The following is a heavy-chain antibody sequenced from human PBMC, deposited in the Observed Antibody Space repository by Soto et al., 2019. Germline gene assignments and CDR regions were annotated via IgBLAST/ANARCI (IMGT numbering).Heavy chain of an antibody. CDR1: GFTFSSYG. Sequence: GGSLRLSCAASGFTFSSYGMHWVRQAPGKGLEWVAVIWYDGSNKYYADSVKGRFTISRDNSKNTLYLQMNSLRAEDTAVYYCARGSYYDILTGYYRYWFDPWGQGTLVTVSS. J-gene: IGHJ5*02. CDR3: ARGSYYDILTGYYRYWFDP. V-gene: IGHV3-33*01. D-gene: IGHD3-9*01. CDR2: IWYDGSNK.